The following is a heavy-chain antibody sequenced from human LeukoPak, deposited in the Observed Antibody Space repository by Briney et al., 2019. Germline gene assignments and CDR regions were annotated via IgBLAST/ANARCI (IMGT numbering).Heavy chain of an antibody. CDR2: MYRTGTT. V-gene: IGHV4-61*02. J-gene: IGHJ4*02. CDR3: ARDLTGAFDY. Sequence: SQTLSLTCSVSGGSITSGYYYWSWIRQSPEKGLEWIGRMYRTGTTNYNPSLKSRVTMSRDTSKDQFSPNLSSVTAADTAVYYCARDLTGAFDYWGQGTLVTVSS. CDR1: GGSITSGYYY. D-gene: IGHD3-9*01.